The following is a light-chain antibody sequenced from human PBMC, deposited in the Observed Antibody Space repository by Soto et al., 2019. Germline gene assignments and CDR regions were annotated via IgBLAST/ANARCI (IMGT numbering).Light chain of an antibody. CDR3: QQFDNPSLAVI. Sequence: DIPMTQSPSSLSATVGDRVTITCQASQDISNYLNWYQQKPGKAPKLLIYDASNLETGVPSRLSGRESGTDFTFTISSRQTEEISTYHCQQFDNPSLAVICGGGTKVEI. J-gene: IGKJ4*01. CDR2: DAS. CDR1: QDISNY. V-gene: IGKV1-33*01.